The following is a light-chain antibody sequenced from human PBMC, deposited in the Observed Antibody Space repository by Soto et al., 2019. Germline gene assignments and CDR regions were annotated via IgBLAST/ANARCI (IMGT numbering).Light chain of an antibody. CDR2: DAS. V-gene: IGKV1-5*01. CDR3: QQYNKWPLIT. CDR1: QTISNW. Sequence: DIQMTQSPSTLSASVGDRFTISCRASQTISNWLAWYQQKPGKAPKLLIYDASSLESGVPSRFSGSGSGTEFTLTISSLQSEDFALYYCQQYNKWPLITFGQGTKVDIK. J-gene: IGKJ1*01.